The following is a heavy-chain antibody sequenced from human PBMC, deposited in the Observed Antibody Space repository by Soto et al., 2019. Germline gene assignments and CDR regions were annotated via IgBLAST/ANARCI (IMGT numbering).Heavy chain of an antibody. CDR3: ATDFEGSSYDPDS. Sequence: PGESLKISCQGSGYRFTSYWIAWVRQMPGEVLEWLGVIYPGDSDVKYSPSFEGHITISVDRCDSTAYLQWIILKASDTAMYFCATDFEGSSYDPDSWGQGTHVTDS. V-gene: IGHV5-51*01. D-gene: IGHD3-22*01. CDR2: IYPGDSDV. J-gene: IGHJ4*02. CDR1: GYRFTSYW.